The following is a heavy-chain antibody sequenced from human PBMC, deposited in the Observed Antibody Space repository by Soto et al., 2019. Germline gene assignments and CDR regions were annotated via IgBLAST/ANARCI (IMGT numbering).Heavy chain of an antibody. CDR1: EFTVTSNY. CDR3: ARATYCTGGNCLLDY. D-gene: IGHD2-15*01. Sequence: GGSLRLSCASSEFTVTSNYMSWVRQAPGKGLEWVSVIYSGGSTYYADFVKGRFTISRDNSKNTVYLQMNSLRAEDTAVYYCARATYCTGGNCLLDYWGQGTLVTVSS. V-gene: IGHV3-53*05. CDR2: IYSGGST. J-gene: IGHJ4*02.